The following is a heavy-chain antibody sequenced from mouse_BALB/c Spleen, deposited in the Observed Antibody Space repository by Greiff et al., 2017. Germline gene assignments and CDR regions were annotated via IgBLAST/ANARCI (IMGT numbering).Heavy chain of an antibody. J-gene: IGHJ2*01. Sequence: EVQGVESGPELVKPGASVKMSCKASGYTFTSYVMHWVKQKPGQGLEWIGYINPYNDGTKYNEKFKGKATLTSDKSSSTAYMELSSLTSEDSAVYYCASGYGNYFDYWGQGTTLTVSS. V-gene: IGHV1-14*01. D-gene: IGHD2-1*01. CDR2: INPYNDGT. CDR1: GYTFTSYV. CDR3: ASGYGNYFDY.